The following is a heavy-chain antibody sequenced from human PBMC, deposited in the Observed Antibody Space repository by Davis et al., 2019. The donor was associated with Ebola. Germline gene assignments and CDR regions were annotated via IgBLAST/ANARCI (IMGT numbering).Heavy chain of an antibody. CDR3: ARDGYYDDSIGYSPHH. CDR1: GFTFSSYA. V-gene: IGHV3-30-3*01. Sequence: GESLKISCAASGFTFSSYAMHWVRQPPGKGLEWVAVISYDGSNKYYADSVKGRITISRDNSKTTRYLQMISLRAEDTGVFYCARDGYYDDSIGYSPHHWGQGTLVTVSS. D-gene: IGHD3-22*01. J-gene: IGHJ5*02. CDR2: ISYDGSNK.